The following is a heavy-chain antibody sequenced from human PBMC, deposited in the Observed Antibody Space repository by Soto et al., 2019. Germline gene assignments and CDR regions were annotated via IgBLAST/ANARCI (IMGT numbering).Heavy chain of an antibody. CDR3: ARRVWFGDLWYFDL. CDR1: GGSISSSSYY. D-gene: IGHD3-10*01. J-gene: IGHJ2*01. CDR2: FYYSGST. Sequence: SETLSLTCTVSGGSISSSSYYWGWIRQPPGKGLEWSGSFYYSGSTYYNPSLKSRVTISVDTSKNQFSLKLSSVTAADTAMYYCARRVWFGDLWYFDLWGRGTLVTVSS. V-gene: IGHV4-39*01.